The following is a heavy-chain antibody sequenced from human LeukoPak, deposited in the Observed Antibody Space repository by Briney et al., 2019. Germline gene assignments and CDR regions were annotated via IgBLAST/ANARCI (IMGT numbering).Heavy chain of an antibody. CDR2: IIPIFGTA. Sequence: SVKVSCKASGVTFSSYAISWVRQAPGQGLEWMGGIIPIFGTANYAQKFQGRVTITADESTSTAYMELSSLRSEDTAVYYCARHSSPGLLVYYMDVWGKGTTVTVSS. CDR1: GVTFSSYA. D-gene: IGHD6-13*01. CDR3: ARHSSPGLLVYYMDV. J-gene: IGHJ6*03. V-gene: IGHV1-69*13.